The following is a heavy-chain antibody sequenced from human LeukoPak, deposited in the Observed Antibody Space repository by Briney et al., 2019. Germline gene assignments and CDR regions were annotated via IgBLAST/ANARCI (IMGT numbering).Heavy chain of an antibody. V-gene: IGHV3-30-3*01. D-gene: IGHD6-13*01. CDR2: ISYDGSNK. Sequence: GGSLRLSCAASGFTFSSYAMHWVRQAPGKGLEWVAVISYDGSNKYYADSVKGRFTISRDNSKNTLYLQMNSLRAEDTAVYYCARDRYSSSWYVAYFDYWGQGTLVTVSS. CDR3: ARDRYSSSWYVAYFDY. CDR1: GFTFSSYA. J-gene: IGHJ4*02.